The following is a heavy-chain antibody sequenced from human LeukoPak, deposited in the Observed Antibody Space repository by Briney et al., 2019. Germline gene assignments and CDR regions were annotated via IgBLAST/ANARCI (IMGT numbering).Heavy chain of an antibody. J-gene: IGHJ6*02. CDR2: ISNSSTYI. CDR1: GFTFSSYS. Sequence: GGSLRLSCAASGFTFSSYSMNWVRQAPGKGLEWVSSISNSSTYIYYADSVKGRFTVSRDNAKNSLYLQMNSLRAEDTAVYYCARDSLKLLGIYYYGMDVWGQGTTVTVSS. CDR3: ARDSLKLLGIYYYGMDV. V-gene: IGHV3-21*01. D-gene: IGHD7-27*01.